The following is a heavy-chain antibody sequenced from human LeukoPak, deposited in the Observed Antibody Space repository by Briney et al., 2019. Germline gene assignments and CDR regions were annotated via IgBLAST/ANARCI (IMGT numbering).Heavy chain of an antibody. CDR1: GFTFSTYA. Sequence: GRSLRLSCAASGFTFSTYAMYWVRQAPGKGLEWVAMIWYNGKNKHYADSVKGRFTISRDNSKNTLDLQMNSLRADDTAVYYCVRDPSNSGWAFDYWGQGTLVTVSS. D-gene: IGHD6-19*01. J-gene: IGHJ4*02. CDR2: IWYNGKNK. V-gene: IGHV3-33*01. CDR3: VRDPSNSGWAFDY.